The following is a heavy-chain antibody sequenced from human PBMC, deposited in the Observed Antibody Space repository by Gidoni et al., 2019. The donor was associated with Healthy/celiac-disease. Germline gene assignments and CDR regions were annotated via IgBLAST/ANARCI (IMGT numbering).Heavy chain of an antibody. Sequence: QVQLVQSGAEVKKPGASVKVSCKASGYTFTSYYMHWVRQAPGQGLEWMGIINPSGGRTSYAQKFQGRVTMTRDTSTSTGYMELSSRRSEDTAVYYCASAPSTGIVGQNLDYWGQGTLVTVSS. V-gene: IGHV1-46*01. J-gene: IGHJ4*02. CDR1: GYTFTSYY. D-gene: IGHD3-3*02. CDR3: ASAPSTGIVGQNLDY. CDR2: INPSGGRT.